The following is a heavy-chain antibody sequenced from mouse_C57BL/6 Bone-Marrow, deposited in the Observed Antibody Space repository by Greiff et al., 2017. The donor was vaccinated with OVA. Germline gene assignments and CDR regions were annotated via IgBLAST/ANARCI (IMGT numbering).Heavy chain of an antibody. CDR2: ISSGGDYI. D-gene: IGHD2-2*01. CDR3: TRYGYDGTHYYAMDY. J-gene: IGHJ4*01. Sequence: EVQLVESGEGLLKPGGSLKLSCAASGFTFSSYAMSWVRQTPEKRLEWVAYISSGGDYIYYADTVKGRFTISRDNARNTLYLQMSSLKSEDTAMYYCTRYGYDGTHYYAMDYWGQGTSVTVSS. CDR1: GFTFSSYA. V-gene: IGHV5-9-1*02.